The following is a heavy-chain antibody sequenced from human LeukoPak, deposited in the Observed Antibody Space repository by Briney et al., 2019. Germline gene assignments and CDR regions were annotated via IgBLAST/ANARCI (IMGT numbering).Heavy chain of an antibody. J-gene: IGHJ6*03. CDR3: ACTAYYYYYLDV. Sequence: GGSLRLSRAASGFTFSSHAMSWVRQAPGEGLEWVSAVSGSGDNTYYADSVKGRFTISRDNSKNTLYLHMSSLRAEDTAVYYCACTAYYYYYLDVWGKGTTVTVSS. CDR1: GFTFSSHA. D-gene: IGHD5-18*01. V-gene: IGHV3-23*01. CDR2: VSGSGDNT.